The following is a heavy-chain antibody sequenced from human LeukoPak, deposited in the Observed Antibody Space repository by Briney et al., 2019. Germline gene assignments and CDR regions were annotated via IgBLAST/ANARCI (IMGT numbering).Heavy chain of an antibody. V-gene: IGHV4-34*01. CDR2: INHSGST. D-gene: IGHD6-13*01. Sequence: SETLSLTCAVYGGSFSGYYWSWIRQPPGKGLEWIGEINHSGSTNYNQSLKSRVTISVDTSKNQFSLKLSSVTAADTAVYYCARGGSPNYGSSRPRTEWFDPWGQGTLVTVSS. CDR3: ARGGSPNYGSSRPRTEWFDP. CDR1: GGSFSGYY. J-gene: IGHJ5*02.